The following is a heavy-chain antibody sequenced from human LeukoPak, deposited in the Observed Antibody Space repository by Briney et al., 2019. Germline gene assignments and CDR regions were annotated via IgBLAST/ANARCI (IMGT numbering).Heavy chain of an antibody. CDR1: GYTLTELS. V-gene: IGHV1-24*01. CDR3: ATHVLLWSNYFDY. D-gene: IGHD3-10*01. Sequence: ASVKVSCKVSGYTLTELSMHWVRQAPGKGLEGMGGFDPEDGETIYAQKFQGRVTMTEDTSTDTAYMELSSLRSEDTAVYYCATHVLLWSNYFDYWGQGTLVTVSS. J-gene: IGHJ4*02. CDR2: FDPEDGET.